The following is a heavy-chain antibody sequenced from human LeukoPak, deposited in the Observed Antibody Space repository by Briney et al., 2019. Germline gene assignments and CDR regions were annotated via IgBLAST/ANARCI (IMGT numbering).Heavy chain of an antibody. Sequence: GGSLRLSCAASEFSVGSNYMTWVRQAPGKGLEWVSLIYSGGSTYYADSVKGRFTISRDNSKNSLYLQMNSLRGEDTALYFCAKGRGFYCGGDCYLDYWGQGTLVTVSS. V-gene: IGHV3-53*05. CDR3: AKGRGFYCGGDCYLDY. CDR2: IYSGGST. D-gene: IGHD2-21*02. J-gene: IGHJ4*02. CDR1: EFSVGSNY.